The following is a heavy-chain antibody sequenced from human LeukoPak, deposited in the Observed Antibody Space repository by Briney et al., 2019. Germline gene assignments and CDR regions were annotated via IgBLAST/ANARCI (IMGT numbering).Heavy chain of an antibody. V-gene: IGHV4-39*01. CDR1: GGSISSSGHY. D-gene: IGHD2-15*01. J-gene: IGHJ4*02. Sequence: LETLSLTCSVSGGSISSSGHYWGCIRQPPGKGLEWIGIITYSGNSNYNPSLKSRVTISVDASNNQFSLKLTSMTAADTAVYYCVRRCYSGGVYYYFDYWGQGTLVTVSS. CDR2: ITYSGNS. CDR3: VRRCYSGGVYYYFDY.